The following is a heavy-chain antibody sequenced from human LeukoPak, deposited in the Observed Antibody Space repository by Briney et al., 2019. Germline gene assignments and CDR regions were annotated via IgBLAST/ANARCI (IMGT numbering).Heavy chain of an antibody. J-gene: IGHJ3*02. Sequence: GRALRLSCAASGFTFSSYSMNWVRQAPGKGLEWVSYISSSSSTIYYADSVKGRFTISRDNAKNSLYLQMNSLRAEDTAVYYCARDPDYYDSSGYWNAFDIWGQGTMVTVSS. V-gene: IGHV3-48*04. CDR2: ISSSSSTI. D-gene: IGHD3-22*01. CDR1: GFTFSSYS. CDR3: ARDPDYYDSSGYWNAFDI.